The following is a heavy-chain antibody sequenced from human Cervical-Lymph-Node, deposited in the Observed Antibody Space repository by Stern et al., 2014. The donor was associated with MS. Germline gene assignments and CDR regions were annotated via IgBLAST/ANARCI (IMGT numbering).Heavy chain of an antibody. Sequence: QLQLQESGPGLVKPSGTLSLTCAVSGGSISSSNWWSWVRQPPGKGLEWIVEGYPIGGTNYTPSLKSRCTISVDKSKNQFPLNLSSVTAADTAVYYCARYSIFWWDWGQGTLVTVSS. CDR1: GGSISSSNW. CDR2: GYPIGGT. CDR3: ARYSIFWWD. D-gene: IGHD3-9*01. J-gene: IGHJ4*02. V-gene: IGHV4-4*02.